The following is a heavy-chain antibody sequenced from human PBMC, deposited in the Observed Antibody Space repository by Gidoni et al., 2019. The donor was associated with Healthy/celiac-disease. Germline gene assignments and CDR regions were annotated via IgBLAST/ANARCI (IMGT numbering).Heavy chain of an antibody. CDR1: GYTLTSYG. CDR2: ISAYNGNT. J-gene: IGHJ6*02. V-gene: IGHV1-18*01. Sequence: QVQLVQAGAEVKKPGATVKVSCKASGYTLTSYGISWVRHAPGQVLEWMGWISAYNGNTNYAQKLQGRVTMTTDTSTSTAYMELRSLRSDDTAVYYCARECRVAGKGGGSYYYYGMDVWGQGTTVTVSS. D-gene: IGHD6-19*01. CDR3: ARECRVAGKGGGSYYYYGMDV.